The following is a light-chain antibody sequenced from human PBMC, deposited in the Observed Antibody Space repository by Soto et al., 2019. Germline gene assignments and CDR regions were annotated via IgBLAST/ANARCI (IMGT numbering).Light chain of an antibody. J-gene: IGLJ1*01. CDR3: SSHSNSGRV. V-gene: IGLV2-14*01. CDR1: SSDVGAYNY. CDR2: EVT. Sequence: QSVLTQPASVSGSPGQSITISCTGTSSDVGAYNYVSWYQQHPGKAPKLMIYEVTNRPSGVSDRFSGSKSGNTASLTISGLQAEDEADYYCSSHSNSGRVFGTGTKLTVL.